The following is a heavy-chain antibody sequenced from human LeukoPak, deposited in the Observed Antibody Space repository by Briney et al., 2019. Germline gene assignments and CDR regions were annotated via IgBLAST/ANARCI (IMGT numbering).Heavy chain of an antibody. Sequence: PGGSLRLSCAASGFPFSRYWISWVRQPPGKGLEWVANINEDGSVQDYVDAVKGRFTISRDNAKKSLYLEINSLRVDDTAVYYCVGQLLRAVWGKGTTVTVSS. CDR1: GFPFSRYW. J-gene: IGHJ6*04. CDR2: INEDGSVQ. CDR3: VGQLLRAV. V-gene: IGHV3-7*01. D-gene: IGHD2-2*01.